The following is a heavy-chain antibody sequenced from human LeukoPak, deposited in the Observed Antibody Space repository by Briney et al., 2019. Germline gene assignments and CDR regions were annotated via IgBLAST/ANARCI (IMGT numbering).Heavy chain of an antibody. V-gene: IGHV4-39*01. D-gene: IGHD3-9*01. Sequence: SETLSLTCAVSGGSVSSTEFSWGWIRQPPGKGLQWVGNLYYSGSTSYHPSLNSRVTMSVDTSKNQFSLKMTSVTAADTAVYYCARLSKGRYFDYIFDYWGQGSLVTVSS. CDR2: LYYSGST. CDR1: GGSVSSTEFS. J-gene: IGHJ4*02. CDR3: ARLSKGRYFDYIFDY.